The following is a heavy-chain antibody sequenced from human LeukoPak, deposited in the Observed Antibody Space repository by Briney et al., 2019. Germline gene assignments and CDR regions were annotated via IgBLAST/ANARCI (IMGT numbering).Heavy chain of an antibody. CDR2: IYISGRT. CDR3: ARPSRDGYRYTFDY. J-gene: IGHJ4*02. Sequence: SLSLALTVAAASVASYYCGWVRPHPRKWLGWLGYIYISGRTNYTPSLKSRAIISVDTPTNQFSLGLSSVTAADTAVYYCARPSRDGYRYTFDYWGEGVLVTVSS. CDR1: AASVASYY. D-gene: IGHD5-24*01. V-gene: IGHV4-59*02.